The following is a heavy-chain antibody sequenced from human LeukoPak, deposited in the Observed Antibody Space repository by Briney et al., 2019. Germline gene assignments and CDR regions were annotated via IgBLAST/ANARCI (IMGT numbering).Heavy chain of an antibody. V-gene: IGHV1-18*01. Sequence: GASVKVSCKASGYTFTSYGISWVRQAPGQGLEWMGWISAYNGNTNYAQKLQGRVTMTTDTSTSTAYMELRSLRSDDTAVYYCARGHYDSSGYYPSGDYGMDVWGQGTTVTVSS. CDR1: GYTFTSYG. D-gene: IGHD3-22*01. CDR3: ARGHYDSSGYYPSGDYGMDV. J-gene: IGHJ6*02. CDR2: ISAYNGNT.